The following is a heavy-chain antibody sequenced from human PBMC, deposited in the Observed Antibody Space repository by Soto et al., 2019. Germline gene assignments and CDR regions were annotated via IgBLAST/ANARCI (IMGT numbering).Heavy chain of an antibody. CDR1: GYTFTSYD. D-gene: IGHD6-13*01. V-gene: IGHV1-8*01. J-gene: IGHJ6*03. CDR2: MNPNSGNT. CDR3: ARGGQQLVYYYYYMDV. Sequence: ASVKVSCKASGYTFTSYDINWVRQATGQGLEWMGWMNPNSGNTGYAQKFQGRVTMTRNTSISTAYMELSSLRSEDTAVYYCARGGQQLVYYYYYMDVWGKGTTVTVSS.